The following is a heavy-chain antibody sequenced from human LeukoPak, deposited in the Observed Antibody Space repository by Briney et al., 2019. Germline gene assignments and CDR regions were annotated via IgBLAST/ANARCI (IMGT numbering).Heavy chain of an antibody. D-gene: IGHD3-9*01. CDR2: MNPNSGNT. CDR1: GYTFTSYD. V-gene: IGHV1-8*01. J-gene: IGHJ4*02. CDR3: ARALRYFDWLLPAYSFDY. Sequence: GASVKVSCKASGYTFTSYDINWVRQATGQGLEWMGWMNPNSGNTGYAQKFQGRVTMTRNTSISTAYMELSSLRSEDTAVYYCARALRYFDWLLPAYSFDYWGQGTLVTVSS.